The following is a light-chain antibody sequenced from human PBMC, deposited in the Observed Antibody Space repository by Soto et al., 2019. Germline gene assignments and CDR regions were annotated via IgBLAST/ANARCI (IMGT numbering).Light chain of an antibody. J-gene: IGKJ4*01. CDR1: QSISSY. V-gene: IGKV1-39*01. CDR2: AAS. Sequence: DIQMTQSPSSLSASVADRVTITCRASQSISSYLNWYQQKPGKAPKLLIYAASSLQSGVPSRFSGSGSGTDFTLTISSLQPEYFATYYCQQSYSTPLTFGGGTKVEIK. CDR3: QQSYSTPLT.